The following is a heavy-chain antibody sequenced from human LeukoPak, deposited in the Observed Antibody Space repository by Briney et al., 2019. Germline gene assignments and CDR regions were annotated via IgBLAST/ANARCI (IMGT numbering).Heavy chain of an antibody. Sequence: SETLSLTCAVYGGSFSGYYWSWIRQPPGKGLEWIGEINHSGSTNYNPSLKSRVTMSVDTSKNQFSLKLSSVTAADTAVYYCARSRYSGSYYAIPYGMDVWGQGTTVTVSS. J-gene: IGHJ6*02. D-gene: IGHD1-26*01. CDR1: GGSFSGYY. CDR2: INHSGST. CDR3: ARSRYSGSYYAIPYGMDV. V-gene: IGHV4-34*01.